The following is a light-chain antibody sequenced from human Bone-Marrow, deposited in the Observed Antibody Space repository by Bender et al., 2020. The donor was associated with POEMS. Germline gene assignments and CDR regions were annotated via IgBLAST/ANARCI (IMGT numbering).Light chain of an antibody. CDR2: DVH. V-gene: IGLV2-14*03. Sequence: QSALTQPASVSGSPGQSITISCNGTSSDVGRYNFVSWHQQHPGKTPKLMIFDVHNRPSGVSYRFSGSKSGNTASLTISGLQAEDEADYYCSAYTDSSTQVFGGGTKVTVL. CDR1: SSDVGRYNF. CDR3: SAYTDSSTQV. J-gene: IGLJ3*02.